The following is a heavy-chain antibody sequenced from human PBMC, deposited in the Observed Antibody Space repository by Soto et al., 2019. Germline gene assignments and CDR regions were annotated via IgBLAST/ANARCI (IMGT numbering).Heavy chain of an antibody. D-gene: IGHD6-19*01. CDR2: ISYDGSNK. CDR1: GFTFSSYG. V-gene: IGHV3-30*18. CDR3: AKATRLGAFDI. J-gene: IGHJ3*02. Sequence: GGSLRLSCAASGFTFSSYGMHWVRQAPGKGLEWVAVISYDGSNKYYADSVKGRFTISRDNSKNTLYLQMNSLRAEDTAVYYCAKATRLGAFDIWGQGTMDTVSS.